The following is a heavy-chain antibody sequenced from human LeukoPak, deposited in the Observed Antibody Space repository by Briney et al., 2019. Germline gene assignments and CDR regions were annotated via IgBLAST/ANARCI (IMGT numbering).Heavy chain of an antibody. V-gene: IGHV4-4*02. CDR2: IHHGGST. J-gene: IGHJ4*02. D-gene: IGHD2/OR15-2a*01. Sequence: SETLSLTCAVSGGSVSSSNWWNWVRQAPGKGLEWIAEIHHGGSTNYNPSLKSRVIISLDKSKNQFSLKLNSVTAADTAVYYCARLGMETTTSDYWGQGTLVTVSS. CDR3: ARLGMETTTSDY. CDR1: GGSVSSSNW.